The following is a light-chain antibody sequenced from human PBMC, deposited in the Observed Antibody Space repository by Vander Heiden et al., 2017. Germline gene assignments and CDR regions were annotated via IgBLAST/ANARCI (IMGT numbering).Light chain of an antibody. V-gene: IGLV2-14*03. J-gene: IGLJ1*01. CDR1: SIDIGVYSY. CDR3: CSYTSSSTLFV. CDR2: VVS. Sequence: CALTKSASVSGSPAQSLTISCTGSSIDIGVYSYVSWYHHHPGKAPKLMSHVVSDRPSAVANRFSGSKSGNTASLTISGLQAEDEADYYGCSYTSSSTLFVCATGTQVT.